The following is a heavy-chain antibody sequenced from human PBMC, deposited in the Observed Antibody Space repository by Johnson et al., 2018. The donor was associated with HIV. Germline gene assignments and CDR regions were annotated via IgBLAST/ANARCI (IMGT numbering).Heavy chain of an antibody. V-gene: IGHV3-30-3*01. CDR1: GFTFSSYA. D-gene: IGHD4-11*01. CDR2: ISYDGSNK. Sequence: QVQLVESGGGVVQPGRSLRLSCAASGFTFSSYAMHWVRQAPGKGLEWVAVISYDGSNKYYAVSVKGRFTISRDSSKNTLYLQMNSLRAEDTAVYYCGRDINYSNYVTDAFDIWGQGTVVTVSS. J-gene: IGHJ3*02. CDR3: GRDINYSNYVTDAFDI.